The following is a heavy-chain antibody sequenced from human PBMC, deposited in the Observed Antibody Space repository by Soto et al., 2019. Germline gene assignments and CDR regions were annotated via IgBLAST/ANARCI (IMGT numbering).Heavy chain of an antibody. D-gene: IGHD2-15*01. CDR1: GGSISSYY. Sequence: ETLSLTCTVSGGSISSYYWSWIRQPPGKGLEWIGYIYYSGSTNYNPSLKSRVTISVDTSKNQFSLKLSSVTAADTAVYYCARGGDIYWFDPWGQGTLVTVSS. CDR3: ARGGDIYWFDP. J-gene: IGHJ5*02. V-gene: IGHV4-59*01. CDR2: IYYSGST.